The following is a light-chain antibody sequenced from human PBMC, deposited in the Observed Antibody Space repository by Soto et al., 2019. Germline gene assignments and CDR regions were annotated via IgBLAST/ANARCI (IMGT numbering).Light chain of an antibody. V-gene: IGKV4-1*01. CDR1: RSLLYGFNNKNY. CDR3: QQYYSSPVT. J-gene: IGKJ5*01. Sequence: IVMTQAPDSLAVSLGERATIKCKCSRSLLYGFNNKNYLAWYQQKPGQPPKLFIYWASTRESGVPDRFSGSGSGTDFTLTISSLQVEDVALYYCQQYYSSPVTFGQGTRLEI. CDR2: WAS.